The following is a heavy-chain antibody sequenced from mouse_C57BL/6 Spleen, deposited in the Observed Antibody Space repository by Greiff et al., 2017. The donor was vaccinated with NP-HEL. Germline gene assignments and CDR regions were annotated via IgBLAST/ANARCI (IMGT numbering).Heavy chain of an antibody. V-gene: IGHV5-4*01. J-gene: IGHJ3*01. CDR3: ARDGVYSNYAAWFAY. Sequence: EVKVVESGGGLVKPGGSLKLSCAASGFTFSSYAMSWVRQTPEKRLEWVATISDGGSYTYYPDNVKGRFTISRDNAKNNLYLQMSHLKSEDTAMYYCARDGVYSNYAAWFAYWGQGTLVTVSA. CDR1: GFTFSSYA. CDR2: ISDGGSYT. D-gene: IGHD2-5*01.